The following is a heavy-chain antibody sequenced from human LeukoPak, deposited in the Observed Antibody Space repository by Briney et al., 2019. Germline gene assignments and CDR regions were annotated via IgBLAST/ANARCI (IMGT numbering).Heavy chain of an antibody. J-gene: IGHJ6*02. CDR2: ISGSGGST. CDR1: GFTFSSYA. Sequence: GGSLRLSCAASGFTFSSYAMSWVRQAPGKGLEWVSAISGSGGSTYYADSVKGRFTISRDNSKNTLYLQMNSLRAEDTALYYCAKDISRRIAVAGAYGMDVWGQGTTVTVSS. D-gene: IGHD6-19*01. CDR3: AKDISRRIAVAGAYGMDV. V-gene: IGHV3-23*01.